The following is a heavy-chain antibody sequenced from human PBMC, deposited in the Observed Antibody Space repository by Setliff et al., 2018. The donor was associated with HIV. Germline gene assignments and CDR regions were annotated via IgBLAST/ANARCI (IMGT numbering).Heavy chain of an antibody. CDR3: TRELNGHTSSHYYFGLDV. V-gene: IGHV3-13*01. CDR1: GFAFSDYD. J-gene: IGHJ6*02. CDR2: IGTGGDT. Sequence: GGSLRLSCATSGFAFSDYDFHWVRQVTGEGLEWVSAIGTGGDTYYADSVKGRFTISRENAKNSLYLQMNNVRAGETAVYYCTRELNGHTSSHYYFGLDVWGQGTTVTVSS. D-gene: IGHD6-6*01.